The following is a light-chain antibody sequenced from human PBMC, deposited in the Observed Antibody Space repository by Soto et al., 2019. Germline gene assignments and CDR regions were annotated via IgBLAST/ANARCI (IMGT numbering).Light chain of an antibody. Sequence: DIQMTQSPSSLPASVGDRVTIACQASQDINTFLNWYQQRPGEAPKLLIFHTSNLEAGAPSRFSGSGSGTSFTFTITSLQPEDFATYYCQQYETLPYTFGQGTKVDIK. CDR3: QQYETLPYT. CDR2: HTS. V-gene: IGKV1-33*01. J-gene: IGKJ2*01. CDR1: QDINTF.